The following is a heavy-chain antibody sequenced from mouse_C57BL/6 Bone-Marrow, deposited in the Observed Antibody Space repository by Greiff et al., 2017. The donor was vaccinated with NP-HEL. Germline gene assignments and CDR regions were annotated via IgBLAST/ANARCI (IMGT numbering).Heavy chain of an antibody. Sequence: VKLQQSGAELARPGASVKLSCKASGYTFTSYGISWVKQRTGQGLEWIGQIYPRSGNTYYNEKLKGKATLTADKSSSTAYMELRSLTSEDAAVYCCARDYGSSWDWYFDVWGTGTTVTVSS. CDR3: ARDYGSSWDWYFDV. J-gene: IGHJ1*03. CDR1: GYTFTSYG. CDR2: IYPRSGNT. V-gene: IGHV1-81*01. D-gene: IGHD1-1*01.